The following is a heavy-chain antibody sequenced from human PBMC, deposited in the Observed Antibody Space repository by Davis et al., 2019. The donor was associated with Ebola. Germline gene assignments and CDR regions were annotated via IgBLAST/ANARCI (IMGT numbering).Heavy chain of an antibody. V-gene: IGHV3-23*01. J-gene: IGHJ4*02. CDR2: ITGDASNT. CDR1: GFTFSSYA. D-gene: IGHD6-19*01. CDR3: ATTQWLREFDN. Sequence: GESLKISCAASGFTFSSYATSWVRQAPGKGLEWVSIITGDASNTMYADSVKGRFTISRDKSNNTLYLEMNSLRVDDTAVYYCATTQWLREFDNWGQGTLVTVSS.